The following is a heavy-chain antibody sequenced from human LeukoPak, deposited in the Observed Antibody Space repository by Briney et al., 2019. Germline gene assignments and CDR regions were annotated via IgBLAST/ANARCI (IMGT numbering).Heavy chain of an antibody. V-gene: IGHV1-24*01. CDR2: FDPEDGET. CDR3: ASLRGYSGYGLEAFDI. D-gene: IGHD5-12*01. CDR1: GYTLTELS. J-gene: IGHJ3*02. Sequence: ASVKVSCKVSGYTLTELSMHWVRQAPGKGLEWMGGFDPEDGETIYAQKFQGRVTMTEDTSTDTAYMELSSLRSEDTAVYYCASLRGYSGYGLEAFDIWGQGTMVTVSS.